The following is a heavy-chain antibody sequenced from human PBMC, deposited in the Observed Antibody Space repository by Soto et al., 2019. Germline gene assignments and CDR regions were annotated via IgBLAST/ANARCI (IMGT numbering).Heavy chain of an antibody. J-gene: IGHJ4*02. V-gene: IGHV3-23*01. D-gene: IGHD6-13*01. Sequence: WVSMRLSWAAAGFTFISYGRSWVRQAPGKGLEWVSAISGSGGSTYYADSVKGRFTISRDNSKNTLYLQMNSLRAEDTAVYYCAKERNSSSWPDWGQGTLVTVSS. CDR1: GFTFISYG. CDR3: AKERNSSSWPD. CDR2: ISGSGGST.